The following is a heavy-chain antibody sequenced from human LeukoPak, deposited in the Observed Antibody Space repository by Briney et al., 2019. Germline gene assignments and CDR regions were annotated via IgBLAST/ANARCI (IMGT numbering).Heavy chain of an antibody. J-gene: IGHJ6*03. CDR3: ASGSISAARTYYYYYYMDV. Sequence: GGSLRLSCAASGFTFSSYSMNWVRQAPGKGLEWVSSISSSSSYIYYADSVKGRFTISRDNAKNSLYLQMNSLRAEDTAVYYCASGSISAARTYYYYYYMDVRGKGTTVTVSS. CDR2: ISSSSSYI. D-gene: IGHD3-10*01. V-gene: IGHV3-21*01. CDR1: GFTFSSYS.